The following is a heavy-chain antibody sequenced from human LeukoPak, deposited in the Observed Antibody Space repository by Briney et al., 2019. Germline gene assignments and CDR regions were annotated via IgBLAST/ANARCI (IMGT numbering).Heavy chain of an antibody. Sequence: ASVKVSCKASGYTFTGYYMHWVRQAPGQGLEWMGWINPNSGGTNYAQKFQGRVTMTRDTSISTAYMELSRLRSDDTAVYYCARLRMAAAGTGDYWGQGTLDTVSS. CDR3: ARLRMAAAGTGDY. J-gene: IGHJ4*02. V-gene: IGHV1-2*02. CDR2: INPNSGGT. CDR1: GYTFTGYY. D-gene: IGHD6-13*01.